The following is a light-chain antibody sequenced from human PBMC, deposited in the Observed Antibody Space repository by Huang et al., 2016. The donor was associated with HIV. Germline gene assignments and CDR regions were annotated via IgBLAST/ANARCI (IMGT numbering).Light chain of an antibody. CDR2: GAS. J-gene: IGKJ3*01. CDR1: QSVSSSY. V-gene: IGKV3-20*01. Sequence: PGERATLSCRASQSVSSSYLAWYQQKPGQAPRLLIYGASSRATGIPDRFSGSGSGTDFTLTISRLEPEDFAVYYCQQYGSSPGFTFGPGTKVDIK. CDR3: QQYGSSPGFT.